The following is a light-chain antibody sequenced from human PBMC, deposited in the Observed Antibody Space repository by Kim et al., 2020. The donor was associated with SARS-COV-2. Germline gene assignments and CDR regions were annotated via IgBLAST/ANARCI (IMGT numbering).Light chain of an antibody. CDR2: DNN. V-gene: IGLV1-51*01. CDR1: SSNIGDNY. CDR3: GTWDSSLSAWV. J-gene: IGLJ3*02. Sequence: KKVTTSCSGSSSNIGDNYVSWYQQFPGTAPKLLIYDNNKRPSGIPDRFSGSKSGTSASLGITGLQTGDEADYYCGTWDSSLSAWVFGGGTKLSVL.